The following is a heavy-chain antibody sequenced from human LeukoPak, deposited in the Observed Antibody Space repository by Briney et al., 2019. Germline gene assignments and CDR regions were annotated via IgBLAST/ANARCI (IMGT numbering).Heavy chain of an antibody. V-gene: IGHV3-21*06. CDR2: ISSSSSYI. D-gene: IGHD4-17*01. Sequence: GGSLRLSCAASGFTFGRHVMYWVRQAPGKGLEWVSSISSSSSYIYYADSVNGRFTISRDNAKNSLFLQMNSLRAEDTAVYYCAREVRVTTVLDYWGQGTQVTVFS. CDR1: GFTFGRHV. CDR3: AREVRVTTVLDY. J-gene: IGHJ4*02.